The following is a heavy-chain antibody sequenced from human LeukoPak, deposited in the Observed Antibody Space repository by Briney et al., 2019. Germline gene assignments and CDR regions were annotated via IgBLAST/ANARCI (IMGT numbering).Heavy chain of an antibody. J-gene: IGHJ5*02. CDR3: ARKAPKKGWFDP. CDR2: THPSGNT. V-gene: IGHV4-4*09. CDR1: GGSNNSYY. Sequence: SETLSLTCTVSGGSNNSYYWSWIRQPPGKGLEWIGYTHPSGNTNYSPSLKSQVTISIDTSRNQFSLKLSSVTAADTAMYYCARKAPKKGWFDPWGQGTLVTVSS.